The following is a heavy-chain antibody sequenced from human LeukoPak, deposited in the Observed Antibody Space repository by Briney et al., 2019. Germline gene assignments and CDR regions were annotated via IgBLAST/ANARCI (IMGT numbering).Heavy chain of an antibody. Sequence: PSETLSLTCAVSGVSFDDYYWIWVRQTPGKGLEWIGEINHSGYTNDSPSLKSRVTLSIDTSRKQFSLNLRSVTVADAGIYYCTRTTTGHDYWGQGTLVTVSS. J-gene: IGHJ4*02. CDR3: TRTTTGHDY. CDR2: INHSGYT. D-gene: IGHD4-17*01. CDR1: GVSFDDYY. V-gene: IGHV4-34*01.